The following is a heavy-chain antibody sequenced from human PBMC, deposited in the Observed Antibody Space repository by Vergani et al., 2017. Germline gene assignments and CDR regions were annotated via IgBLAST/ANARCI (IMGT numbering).Heavy chain of an antibody. CDR1: GGSISSSSYY. CDR2: IYYSGSP. Sequence: QLQLQESGPGLVKPSETLSLTCTVSGGSISSSSYYWGWNRQPPGKGLEWIGSIYYSGSPYYNPSLKSRVTISVDTSKSQFSLKLISVTAADTAVYYCARGKFNYGSGFFEFDYWGQGTLVTVSS. CDR3: ARGKFNYGSGFFEFDY. D-gene: IGHD3-10*01. J-gene: IGHJ4*02. V-gene: IGHV4-39*07.